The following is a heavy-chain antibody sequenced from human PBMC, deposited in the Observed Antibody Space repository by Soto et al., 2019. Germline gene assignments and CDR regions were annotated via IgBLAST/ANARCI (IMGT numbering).Heavy chain of an antibody. CDR3: AKDLSKVYRWFDP. CDR1: GYTFTSYD. V-gene: IGHV1-8*01. CDR2: MNPNSGNT. Sequence: ASVKVSCKASGYTFTSYDINWVRQATGQGLEWMGWMNPNSGNTGYAQKFQGRVTMTRNTSISTAYMELSSLRSEDTAVYYCAKDLSKVYRWFDPWGQGTLVTVSS. D-gene: IGHD3-16*02. J-gene: IGHJ5*02.